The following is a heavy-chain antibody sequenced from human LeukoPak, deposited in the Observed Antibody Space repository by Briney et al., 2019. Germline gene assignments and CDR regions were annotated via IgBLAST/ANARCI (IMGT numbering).Heavy chain of an antibody. CDR1: GGSISSYY. Sequence: KPSETLSLTCTVSGGSISSYYWSWIRQPPGRGLEWIGYIYHNGDTKYNPSLKSRVTISVDTSKNQFSLKLSSVTAADTAVYYCARHGIVGMIVYLDYWGQGTLVTVSS. CDR3: ARHGIVGMIVYLDY. D-gene: IGHD5-12*01. J-gene: IGHJ4*02. V-gene: IGHV4-59*08. CDR2: IYHNGDT.